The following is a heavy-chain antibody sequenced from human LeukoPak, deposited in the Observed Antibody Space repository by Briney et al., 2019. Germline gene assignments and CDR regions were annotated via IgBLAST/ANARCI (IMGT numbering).Heavy chain of an antibody. CDR2: ISGSGGST. CDR3: AKDLGDCGGDCYYFDY. Sequence: QSGGSLRLSCAASGFTVSSNYMSWVRQAPGKGLEWVSAISGSGGSTYYADSVKGRFTISRDNSKNTLYLQMNSLRAEDTAVYYCAKDLGDCGGDCYYFDYWGQGTLVTVSS. J-gene: IGHJ4*02. CDR1: GFTVSSNY. V-gene: IGHV3-23*01. D-gene: IGHD2-21*02.